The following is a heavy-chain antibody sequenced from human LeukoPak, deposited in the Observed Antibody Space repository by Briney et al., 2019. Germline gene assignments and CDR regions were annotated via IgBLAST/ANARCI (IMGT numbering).Heavy chain of an antibody. D-gene: IGHD2-2*01. CDR1: GGSISSGDYY. CDR2: IYYSGST. V-gene: IGHV4-30-4*01. CDR3: ARSRPIVVVPAAMTEPYRSYNWFDP. J-gene: IGHJ5*02. Sequence: PSQTLSLTCTVSGGSISSGDYYWSWIRQPPGKGLVWIGYIYYSGSTYYNPSLKSRVTISVDTSKNQFSLKLSSVTAADTAVYYCARSRPIVVVPAAMTEPYRSYNWFDPWGQGTLVTVSS.